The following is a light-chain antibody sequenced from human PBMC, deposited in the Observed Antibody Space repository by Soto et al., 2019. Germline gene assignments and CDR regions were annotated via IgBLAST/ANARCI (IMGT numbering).Light chain of an antibody. CDR3: QQYSSSPKM. CDR2: SAS. V-gene: IGKV3D-15*02. Sequence: ERVMRQSTATLCASPGERATXSCRASQSVFDNLAWYQQKPGQAPRLLIYSASTRATGIPARFSGSGSGRECTLAIRSLQSEDLAVYYCQQYSSSPKMFRQGTEVDIK. J-gene: IGKJ1*01. CDR1: QSVFDN.